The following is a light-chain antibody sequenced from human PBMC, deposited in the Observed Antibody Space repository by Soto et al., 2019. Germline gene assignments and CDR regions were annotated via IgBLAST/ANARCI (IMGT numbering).Light chain of an antibody. CDR2: ATS. V-gene: IGKV1-39*01. CDR1: QTISSY. Sequence: DIQMTQSPSSLSASVGDRVTITCRASQTISSYLTWYQQKSGQAPKLLIYATSTLQSGVPSRFSGSGSGTDFTLTISSLQPEDFATYYCQQRYSAPLTFGPGTRVDLK. J-gene: IGKJ3*01. CDR3: QQRYSAPLT.